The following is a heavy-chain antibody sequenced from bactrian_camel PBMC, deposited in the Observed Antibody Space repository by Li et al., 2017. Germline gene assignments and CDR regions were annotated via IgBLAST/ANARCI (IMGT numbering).Heavy chain of an antibody. V-gene: IGHV3S40*01. CDR3: AAGSIQPFGGGRNWFGGCIFND. J-gene: IGHJ4*01. CDR2: ISTTAGRT. CDR1: GDTYSRNC. D-gene: IGHD7*01. Sequence: QLVESGGGSVQAGGSLRLSCAAHGDTYSRNCMGWFRQAPGREREGVAAISTTAGRTIYADVVKGRFTISQDNAKNTVTLQMNSLKPDDTAMYYCAAGSIQPFGGGRNWFGGCIFNDWGHGTQVTV.